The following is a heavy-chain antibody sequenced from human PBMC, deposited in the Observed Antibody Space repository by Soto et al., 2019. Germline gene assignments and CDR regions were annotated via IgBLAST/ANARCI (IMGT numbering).Heavy chain of an antibody. CDR2: ISYSGST. D-gene: IGHD3-10*01. J-gene: IGHJ4*02. CDR3: VGGRFGELLDY. V-gene: IGHV4-59*01. CDR1: GGSITSYY. Sequence: QVQLQESGPGLVKPSETLSLTCTVSGGSITSYYWSWIRQPPGKGLEWIGYISYSGSTNYNPSLKSRVTISVDTSKNPSSLNLSSVTAADTAVYYCVGGRFGELLDYWGQGTLVTVSS.